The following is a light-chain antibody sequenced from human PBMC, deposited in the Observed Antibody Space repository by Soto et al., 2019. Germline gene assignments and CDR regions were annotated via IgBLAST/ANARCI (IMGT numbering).Light chain of an antibody. V-gene: IGKV1-5*03. Sequence: EIQKNQSPSTLSAYVGDRVTITCRASQSISSWLAWYQQKPGKAPNLLIYKASTLESGVPSRFSGSGSGTEFTLTISSVQPDDFATYYCQQYKSYPLTFGGGTKVGIK. CDR3: QQYKSYPLT. J-gene: IGKJ4*01. CDR1: QSISSW. CDR2: KAS.